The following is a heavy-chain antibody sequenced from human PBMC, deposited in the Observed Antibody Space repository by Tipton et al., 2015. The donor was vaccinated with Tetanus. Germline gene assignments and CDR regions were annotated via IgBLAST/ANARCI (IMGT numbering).Heavy chain of an antibody. CDR1: GGTFSNYA. D-gene: IGHD2-15*01. CDR2: IIPIYGAA. J-gene: IGHJ4*02. Sequence: QSGPEVKEPGSSVRVSCKASGGTFSNYAINWVRQAPGQGLEWMGGIIPIYGAANYAQKFQGRVTMTADASISTAYLELTSLTSDDTAVYYCARGRVGAAYWGQGSLVTVSS. V-gene: IGHV1-69*01. CDR3: ARGRVGAAY.